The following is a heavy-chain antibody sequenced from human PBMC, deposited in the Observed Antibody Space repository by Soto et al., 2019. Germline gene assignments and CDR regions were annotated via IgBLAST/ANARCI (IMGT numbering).Heavy chain of an antibody. CDR2: IIPIFGTA. J-gene: IGHJ6*02. D-gene: IGHD3-3*01. V-gene: IGHV1-69*06. Sequence: QVQLVQSGAEVKKPGSSVKVSCKASGGTFSSYAISWVRQAPGQGLEWMGGIIPIFGTANYAQKFQGRVTITAEKSTSTAYMELSSLRSEDTAVYYCARDIVADDLAYYYGMDVWGQGTTVTVSS. CDR1: GGTFSSYA. CDR3: ARDIVADDLAYYYGMDV.